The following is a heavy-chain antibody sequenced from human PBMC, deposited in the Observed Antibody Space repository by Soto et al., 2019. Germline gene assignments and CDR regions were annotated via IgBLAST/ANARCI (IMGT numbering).Heavy chain of an antibody. CDR3: AKEDIVLMVSLRAFDY. J-gene: IGHJ4*02. CDR1: GFTFSNYA. CDR2: ISVSGGTT. V-gene: IGHV3-23*01. D-gene: IGHD2-8*01. Sequence: EVQLLESGGGLVQPGGSLRLSCAASGFTFSNYAMSWVRQAPGKGLEWVSAISVSGGTTYYADSVKGRFTISRDNSKNTLYLQMSSLRADDTAVYYCAKEDIVLMVSLRAFDYWGQGTLVTVSS.